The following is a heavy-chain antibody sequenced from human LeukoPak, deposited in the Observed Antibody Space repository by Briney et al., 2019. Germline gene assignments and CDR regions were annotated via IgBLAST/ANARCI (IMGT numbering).Heavy chain of an antibody. V-gene: IGHV3-21*01. Sequence: PGGSLRLSCAASGFTFRSYSMNWVRQAPGKGLEWVSSISSSSSYIYYADSVKGRFTISRDNAKNSLYLQMNSLRAEDTAVYYCARGRAWGDYYDSSGYRHFDYWGQGTLVTVSS. CDR2: ISSSSSYI. D-gene: IGHD3-22*01. CDR3: ARGRAWGDYYDSSGYRHFDY. CDR1: GFTFRSYS. J-gene: IGHJ4*02.